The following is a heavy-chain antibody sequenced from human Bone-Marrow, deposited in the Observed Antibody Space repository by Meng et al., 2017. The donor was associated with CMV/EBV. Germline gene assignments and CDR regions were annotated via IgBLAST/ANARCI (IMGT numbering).Heavy chain of an antibody. CDR2: ISSSSSTI. J-gene: IGHJ4*02. D-gene: IGHD4-11*01. V-gene: IGHV3-48*04. CDR3: ARVQAMTTVTTGDY. CDR1: GFTFSSYS. Sequence: GGSLRLSCAASGFTFSSYSMNWVRQAPGKGLEWVSYISSSSSTIYYADSVKGRFTISRDNAKNSLYLQMNSLRAEDTAVYYCARVQAMTTVTTGDYWGQGTLVTVSS.